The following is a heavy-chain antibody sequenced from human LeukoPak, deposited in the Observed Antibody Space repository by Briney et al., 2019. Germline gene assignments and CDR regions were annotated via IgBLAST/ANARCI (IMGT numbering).Heavy chain of an antibody. CDR1: GFTFSSYA. CDR3: ARYRIAVAGTGGHFDY. J-gene: IGHJ4*02. Sequence: GGSLRLSCAASGFTFSSYAMSWVRQAPGKGLEWVSPISSSSSYICYADSVKGRFTISRDNAKNSLYLQMNSLRAEDTAVYYCARYRIAVAGTGGHFDYWGQGTLVTVSS. V-gene: IGHV3-21*01. CDR2: ISSSSSYI. D-gene: IGHD6-19*01.